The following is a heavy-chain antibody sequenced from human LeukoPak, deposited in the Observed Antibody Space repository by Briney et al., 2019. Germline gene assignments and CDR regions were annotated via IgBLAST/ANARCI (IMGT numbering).Heavy chain of an antibody. CDR1: GFTFSSYG. CDR2: ISYDGSNK. CDR3: AKQIATYYTYGMDV. D-gene: IGHD3-10*01. J-gene: IGHJ6*02. Sequence: PGGSLRLSCAASGFTFSSYGMHWVRQAPGKGLEWVAVISYDGSNKYYADSVKGRFTISRDNSKNTLYLQMNSLRAEDTAVYYCAKQIATYYTYGMDVWGQGTTVTVSS. V-gene: IGHV3-30*18.